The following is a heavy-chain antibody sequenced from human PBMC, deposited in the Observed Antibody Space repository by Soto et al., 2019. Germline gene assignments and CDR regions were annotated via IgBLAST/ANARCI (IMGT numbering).Heavy chain of an antibody. J-gene: IGHJ6*02. V-gene: IGHV3-23*01. CDR2: IGGSGGSA. CDR1: GFTFSSYA. CDR3: AKATKGSLYCYYGMDV. Sequence: GGSLRLSCAASGFTFSSYAMTWVRQAPGKGLEWVSVIGGSGGSAYYADSVKGRFTISRDNSKSTLYLQMNSLRVEDTAMYYCAKATKGSLYCYYGMDVWGQGTTVTVSS.